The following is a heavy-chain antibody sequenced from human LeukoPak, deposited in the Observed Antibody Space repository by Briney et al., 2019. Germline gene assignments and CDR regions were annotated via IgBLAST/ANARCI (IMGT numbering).Heavy chain of an antibody. Sequence: GGSLRLSCAASGFTFSSYAMSWVRQAPGKGLEWVSCISGSGGSTYYADSVKGRFTISRDNSKNTLYLQMNSLRGEDTAVYYCAKVPYCSGGSCSGNYFDYWGQGTLVTVSS. J-gene: IGHJ4*02. CDR3: AKVPYCSGGSCSGNYFDY. CDR1: GFTFSSYA. D-gene: IGHD2-15*01. CDR2: ISGSGGST. V-gene: IGHV3-23*01.